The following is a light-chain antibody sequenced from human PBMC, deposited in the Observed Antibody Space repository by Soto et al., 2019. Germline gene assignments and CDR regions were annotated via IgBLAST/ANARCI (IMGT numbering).Light chain of an antibody. CDR2: DAS. V-gene: IGKV1-5*01. J-gene: IGKJ1*01. CDR1: QSISDW. Sequence: DIQMTQSPSTLSASVGDRVTITCRASQSISDWLAWYQQKPGKAPKLLIYDASGLESGVPSRFSGSGSGTEFTLTISSLQPDEFATYYCQQTYSTPPTFGQGTKVDLK. CDR3: QQTYSTPPT.